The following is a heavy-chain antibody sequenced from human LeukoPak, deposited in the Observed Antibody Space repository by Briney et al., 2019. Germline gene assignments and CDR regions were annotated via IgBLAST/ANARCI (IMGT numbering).Heavy chain of an antibody. CDR1: GFTFSSYS. Sequence: GGSLRLSCAASGFTFSSYSMNWVRQAPGKGLEWVSYISTSSGTIYYADSVKGRFTISRDNAKNSLYLQMNSLRAEDTAVYYCARVMYCGGDCYYYYYYGMDVWGQGTTVTVSS. CDR2: ISTSSGTI. D-gene: IGHD2-21*02. V-gene: IGHV3-48*04. J-gene: IGHJ6*02. CDR3: ARVMYCGGDCYYYYYYGMDV.